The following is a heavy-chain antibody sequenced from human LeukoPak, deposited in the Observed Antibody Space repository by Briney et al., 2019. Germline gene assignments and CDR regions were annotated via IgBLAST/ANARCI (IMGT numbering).Heavy chain of an antibody. V-gene: IGHV4-34*01. CDR1: GGSFSGYY. CDR3: ARGHRYSSGWYVLDY. J-gene: IGHJ4*02. CDR2: INHSGST. D-gene: IGHD6-19*01. Sequence: PSETLSLTCAVYGGSFSGYYWSWIRQPPGKELEWIGEINHSGSTNYNPSLRSRVTISVDTSKNQFSLKLSSVTAADTAVYYCARGHRYSSGWYVLDYWGQGTLVTVSS.